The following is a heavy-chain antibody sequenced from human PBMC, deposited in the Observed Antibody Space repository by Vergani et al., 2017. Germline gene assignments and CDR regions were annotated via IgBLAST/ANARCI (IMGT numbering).Heavy chain of an antibody. V-gene: IGHV3-30*18. J-gene: IGHJ3*02. CDR2: ISYDGSNK. D-gene: IGHD2-8*01. CDR1: GFTFSSYG. CDR3: AKGSSGXCTNGVCYIWGNDAFDI. Sequence: QVQLVESGGGVVQPGRSLRLSCAASGFTFSSYGMHWVRQAPGKGLEWVAVISYDGSNKYYADSVKGRFTISRDNSKNTLYLQMNSLRAEDTAVYYCAKGSSGXCTNGVCYIWGNDAFDIWGQGTMVTVSS.